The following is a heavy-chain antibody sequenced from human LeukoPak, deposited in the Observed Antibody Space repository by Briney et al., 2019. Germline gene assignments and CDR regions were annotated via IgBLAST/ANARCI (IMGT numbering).Heavy chain of an antibody. CDR2: ITPYNGSP. J-gene: IGHJ4*02. CDR1: GYTFTTAG. V-gene: IGHV1-18*01. CDR3: ARGGDGDYDY. D-gene: IGHD4-17*01. Sequence: ASVKVSCKASGYTFTTAGITWVRQAPGQGLEWLGWITPYNGSPTYAQRLQGRVTLTTDTSTTTAYMELRSLTSDDTATYYCARGGDGDYDYWGQGTLVTVSS.